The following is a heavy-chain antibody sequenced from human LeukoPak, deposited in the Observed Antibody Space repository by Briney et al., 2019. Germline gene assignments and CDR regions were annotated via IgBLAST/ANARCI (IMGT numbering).Heavy chain of an antibody. D-gene: IGHD1-26*01. CDR2: INQDGSEK. Sequence: GGSLRLSCGASEFTFSRYRMSWVRQAPGKGLEWVANINQDGSEKNYVDSVKGRFTISRDNAKNSLSLQMNSLRADDTAVYYCAKWELYSGFYYIDYWGQGTLATVSS. CDR3: AKWELYSGFYYIDY. V-gene: IGHV3-7*01. CDR1: EFTFSRYR. J-gene: IGHJ4*02.